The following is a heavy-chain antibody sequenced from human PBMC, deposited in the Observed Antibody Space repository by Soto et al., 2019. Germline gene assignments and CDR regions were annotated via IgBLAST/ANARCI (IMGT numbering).Heavy chain of an antibody. V-gene: IGHV4-34*01. Sequence: SETLSLTCAVYGGSFSGYYWSWIRQPPGKGLEWIGEINHSGSTNYNPSLKSRVTISVDTSKNQFSLKLSSVTAADTAVYYCASQEVRNIVVVPAPYGMDVWGQGTTVTVS. J-gene: IGHJ6*02. CDR1: GGSFSGYY. D-gene: IGHD2-2*01. CDR2: INHSGST. CDR3: ASQEVRNIVVVPAPYGMDV.